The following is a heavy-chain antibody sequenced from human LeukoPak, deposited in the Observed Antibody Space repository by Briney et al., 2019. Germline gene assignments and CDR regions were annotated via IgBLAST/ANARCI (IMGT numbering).Heavy chain of an antibody. V-gene: IGHV1-18*01. CDR1: GYTFTSYG. CDR3: ARLITMVRTSRRFDP. D-gene: IGHD3-10*01. Sequence: GASVKVSCKASGYTFTSYGISWVRQAPGQGLEWMGWISAYNGNTNYAQKLQGRVTMTTDTSTSTAYMELRSLRSDDTAVYYCARLITMVRTSRRFDPWGQGTLVTVSS. CDR2: ISAYNGNT. J-gene: IGHJ5*02.